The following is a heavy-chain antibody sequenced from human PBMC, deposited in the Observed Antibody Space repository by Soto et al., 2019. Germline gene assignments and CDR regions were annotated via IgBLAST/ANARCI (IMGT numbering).Heavy chain of an antibody. V-gene: IGHV1-69*12. D-gene: IGHD1-7*01. CDR3: ARDPELRRAYYYYGMDG. CDR1: GGTFSSYA. Sequence: QVQLVQSGAEVKKPGSSVKVSCKASGGTFSSYAISWVRQAPGQGLEWMGGIIPIFGTANYAQKFQGRVTITADEATSTAYMELSSLRSEDTAVYYCARDPELRRAYYYYGMDGWGQGTTVTVSS. J-gene: IGHJ6*02. CDR2: IIPIFGTA.